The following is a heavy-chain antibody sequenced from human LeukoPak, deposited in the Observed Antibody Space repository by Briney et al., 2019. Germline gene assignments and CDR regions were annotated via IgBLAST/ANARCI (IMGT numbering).Heavy chain of an antibody. V-gene: IGHV4-59*01. Sequence: SETVSLTCIVSGGSIGSYYWSWIRQPPGKGLEWIGYIYYSGSTNYNPSLKTRVTISIDTSKNQFSLKLDSVTAADTAVYYCARVPATAPYYFDYWGQGTLVTVSS. CDR2: IYYSGST. CDR1: GGSIGSYY. CDR3: ARVPATAPYYFDY. J-gene: IGHJ4*02. D-gene: IGHD2-21*02.